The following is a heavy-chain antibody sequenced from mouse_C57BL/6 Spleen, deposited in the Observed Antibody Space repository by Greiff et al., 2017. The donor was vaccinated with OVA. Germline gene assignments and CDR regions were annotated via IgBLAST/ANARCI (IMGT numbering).Heavy chain of an antibody. Sequence: EVQGVESGEGLVKPGGSLKLSCAASGFTFSSYAMSWVRQTPEKRLEWVAYISSGGDYIYYADTVKGRFTISRDNARNTLYLQMSSLKSEDTAMYYCTRDRDDGYPPKNFDYWGQGTTLTVSS. CDR1: GFTFSSYA. V-gene: IGHV5-9-1*02. CDR2: ISSGGDYI. J-gene: IGHJ2*01. CDR3: TRDRDDGYPPKNFDY. D-gene: IGHD2-3*01.